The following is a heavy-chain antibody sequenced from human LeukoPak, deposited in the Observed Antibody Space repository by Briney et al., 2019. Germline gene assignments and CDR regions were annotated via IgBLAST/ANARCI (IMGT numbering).Heavy chain of an antibody. CDR1: GFTFSRYE. D-gene: IGHD5-12*01. J-gene: IGHJ4*02. CDR3: AKSHSGYDYGDFDY. CDR2: ISSSGSTV. Sequence: PGGSLRLSCAASGFTFSRYEMKWVRQAPGKGLEWVSYISSSGSTVYYSDSVKGRFTISRDNAKNSLYLQMNSLRAEDTAVYYCAKSHSGYDYGDFDYWGQGTLVTVSS. V-gene: IGHV3-48*03.